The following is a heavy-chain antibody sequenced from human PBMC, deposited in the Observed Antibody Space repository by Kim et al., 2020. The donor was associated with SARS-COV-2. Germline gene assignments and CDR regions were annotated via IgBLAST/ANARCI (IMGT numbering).Heavy chain of an antibody. CDR1: GFTFSSYS. CDR3: ARDSEWSFDY. V-gene: IGHV3-48*02. J-gene: IGHJ4*01. Sequence: GGSLRLSCAASGFTFSSYSVNWVRQAPGKGLEWVSHIGTSSSRVTYADSVKGRFTISRDNAKNSLYLQMNSLRDEDTAVYYCARDSEWSFDYWGQGTLVTVSS. CDR2: IGTSSSRV. D-gene: IGHD3-3*01.